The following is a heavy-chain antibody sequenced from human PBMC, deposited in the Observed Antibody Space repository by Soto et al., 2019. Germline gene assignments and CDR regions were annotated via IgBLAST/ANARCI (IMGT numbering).Heavy chain of an antibody. Sequence: EVQLVESGGGLVQPGGSLRLSCAASGFTFSPFWMHWVRQVPGKGPVWVSRINSDGNSTSYADSVKGSFTISSDNAKNTLYLPMNSLRAEDTAVYYCARGSNHFDYWGQGTLVTVSS. CDR3: ARGSNHFDY. CDR2: INSDGNST. CDR1: GFTFSPFW. J-gene: IGHJ4*02. D-gene: IGHD4-4*01. V-gene: IGHV3-74*01.